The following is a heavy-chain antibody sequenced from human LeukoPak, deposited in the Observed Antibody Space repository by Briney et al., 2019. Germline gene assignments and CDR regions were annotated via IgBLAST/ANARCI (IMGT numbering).Heavy chain of an antibody. CDR1: GGSISSGSYY. J-gene: IGHJ6*03. CDR3: ARAGAQYYYNYYMDV. V-gene: IGHV4-61*02. D-gene: IGHD2/OR15-2a*01. CDR2: IYTSGST. Sequence: SETLSLTCTVSGGSISSGSYYWSWIRQPAGKGLEWIGRIYTSGSTNYNPSLKSRVTISVDTSKNQFSLKLSSVTAADTAVYYCARAGAQYYYNYYMDVWGKGTTVTISS.